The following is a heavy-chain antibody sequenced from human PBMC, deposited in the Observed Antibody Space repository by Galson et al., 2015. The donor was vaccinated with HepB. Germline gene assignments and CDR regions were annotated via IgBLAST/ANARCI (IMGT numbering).Heavy chain of an antibody. J-gene: IGHJ3*01. D-gene: IGHD6-19*01. CDR2: VYYTGST. CDR1: GFNFNTYS. V-gene: IGHV4-59*01. CDR3: ARVVGQWLIHDAFDL. Sequence: LRLSCAASGFNFNTYSMHWVRLTPGKGLEWIGHVYYTGSTQYNPSLKSRVTISVDTSKNQFSLKLTSLTVADTAVYFCARVVGQWLIHDAFDLWGQGTLVTVSS.